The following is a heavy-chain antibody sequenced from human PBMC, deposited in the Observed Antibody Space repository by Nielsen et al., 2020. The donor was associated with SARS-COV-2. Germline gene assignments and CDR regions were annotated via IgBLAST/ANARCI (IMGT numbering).Heavy chain of an antibody. CDR1: GYTFTSYG. Sequence: ASVKVSCKASGYTFTSYGISWVRQAPGQGLEWMGWISAYNGNTNYAQKLQGRVTMTTDTSTSTAYMELRSLRSDDTAVYYCARTDIVVVPAAMLRGSNYYGMDVWGQGTTVTVSS. CDR2: ISAYNGNT. V-gene: IGHV1-18*01. J-gene: IGHJ6*02. D-gene: IGHD2-2*01. CDR3: ARTDIVVVPAAMLRGSNYYGMDV.